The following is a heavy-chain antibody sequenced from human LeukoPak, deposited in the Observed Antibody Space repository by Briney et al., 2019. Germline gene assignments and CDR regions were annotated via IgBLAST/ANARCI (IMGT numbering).Heavy chain of an antibody. CDR1: GYSFTSSW. CDR3: ARLWGPNGGKLSGP. CDR2: INPGDSDT. D-gene: IGHD4-23*01. Sequence: PGESLKISCQASGYSFTSSWIGWARQMPGKGLEWMAIINPGDSDTRCSPSFQGQVTISADKSISTVYLQWGSLKASDSAMYYCARLWGPNGGKLSGPWGQGTLVTVSS. V-gene: IGHV5-51*01. J-gene: IGHJ5*02.